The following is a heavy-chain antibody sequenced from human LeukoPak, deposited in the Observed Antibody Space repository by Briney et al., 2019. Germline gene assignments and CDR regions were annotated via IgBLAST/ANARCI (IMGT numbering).Heavy chain of an antibody. V-gene: IGHV3-23*01. CDR1: GFTFSSYA. CDR2: ISGSGGTT. CDR3: AKGSAVADIYFDY. J-gene: IGHJ4*02. D-gene: IGHD6-19*01. Sequence: GGSLRLSCAASGFTFSSYAMSWVRQAPGKGLEWVSAISGSGGTTYYADSVKGRFTISRDNSKNTLYLQMHSLRAEDTAVYYCAKGSAVADIYFDYWGQGTLVTVSS.